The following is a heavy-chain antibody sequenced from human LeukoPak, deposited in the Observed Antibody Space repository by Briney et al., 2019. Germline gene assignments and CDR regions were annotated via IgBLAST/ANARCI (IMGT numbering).Heavy chain of an antibody. J-gene: IGHJ4*02. CDR2: IYTSGST. CDR1: GGSISSYY. D-gene: IGHD3-3*01. V-gene: IGHV4-4*07. Sequence: SETLSLTCTVSGGSISSYYWSWIRQPAGKGLDWIGRIYTSGSTNYNPSLKSQVTMSVDTSKNQFSLKLSSVTAADTAVYYCAREVNLRFLEWLIDYWGQGTLVTVSS. CDR3: AREVNLRFLEWLIDY.